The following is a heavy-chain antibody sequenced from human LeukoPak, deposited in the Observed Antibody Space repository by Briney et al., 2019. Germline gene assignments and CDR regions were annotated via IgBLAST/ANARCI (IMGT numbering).Heavy chain of an antibody. CDR2: ISYSGST. Sequence: SETLSLTCTVSDGSISNYYWSWIRQPPGKGPEWIGYISYSGSTNYNPSLKSRVTISVDTSKNQFSLRLRSVTAADTAVYYCARSTGHYRELDYWGQGTLVTVSS. J-gene: IGHJ4*02. CDR1: DGSISNYY. D-gene: IGHD3-9*01. CDR3: ARSTGHYRELDY. V-gene: IGHV4-59*08.